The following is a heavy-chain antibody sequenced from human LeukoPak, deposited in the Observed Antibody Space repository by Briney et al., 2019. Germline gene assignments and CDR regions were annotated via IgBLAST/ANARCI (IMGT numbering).Heavy chain of an antibody. D-gene: IGHD6-19*01. CDR1: GLTVSTNH. J-gene: IGHJ3*02. V-gene: IGHV3-23*01. CDR2: FSGSGGST. Sequence: SGGSLRLSCAASGLTVSTNHMSWVRQAPGKGLEWVSAFSGSGGSTYYADSVKGRFTIPRDNSKNTLYLQMNSLRAEDTAVYYCAKIGWDDAFDIWGQGTMVTVSS. CDR3: AKIGWDDAFDI.